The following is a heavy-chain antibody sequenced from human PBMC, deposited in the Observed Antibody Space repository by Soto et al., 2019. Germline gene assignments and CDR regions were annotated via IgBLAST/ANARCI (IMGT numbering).Heavy chain of an antibody. CDR3: ARAGTNMVQFDY. J-gene: IGHJ4*02. D-gene: IGHD3-10*01. CDR2: IYYSGST. Sequence: TLSLTCTVSGGSINSYFWSWIRQSPGKGLEWIGHIYYSGSTSYSPSLKSRVSISVDTSKNQFSLEVHSVTAADTAVYYCARAGTNMVQFDYWGQGTLVTVSS. V-gene: IGHV4-59*01. CDR1: GGSINSYF.